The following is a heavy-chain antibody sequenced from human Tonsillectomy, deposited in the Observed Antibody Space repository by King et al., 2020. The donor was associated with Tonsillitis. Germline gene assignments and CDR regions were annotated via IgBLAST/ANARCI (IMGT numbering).Heavy chain of an antibody. J-gene: IGHJ4*02. CDR1: GFTFRNYG. D-gene: IGHD6-25*01. V-gene: IGHV3-33*05. Sequence: VQLVESGGGVVQPGRSPRLSCAASGFTFRNYGMHWVRQAPGKGLDWVAVISYDGSRKNYADSVKGRIAISRDNSNSTVYLQVNSLRAEDTALYYCARERLYSSGWGIDYWGQGTPVTVSS. CDR3: ARERLYSSGWGIDY. CDR2: ISYDGSRK.